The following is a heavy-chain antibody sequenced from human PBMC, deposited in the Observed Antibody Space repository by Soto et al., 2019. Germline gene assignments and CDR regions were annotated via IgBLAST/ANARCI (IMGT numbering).Heavy chain of an antibody. D-gene: IGHD6-13*01. V-gene: IGHV3-30*18. Sequence: QVQLVESGGGVVQPGRSLRLSCAASGFTFSSYGMHWVRQAPGKGLEWVAVISYDGSNKYYADSVKGRFTISRDNSKNTLYLQMNSLRAEDTAVDYCAKAPKAAAASAFDIWGQGTMVTVSS. J-gene: IGHJ3*02. CDR3: AKAPKAAAASAFDI. CDR1: GFTFSSYG. CDR2: ISYDGSNK.